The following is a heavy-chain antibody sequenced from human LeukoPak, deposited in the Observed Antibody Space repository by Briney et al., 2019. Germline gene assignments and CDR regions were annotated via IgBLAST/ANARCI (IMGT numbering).Heavy chain of an antibody. J-gene: IGHJ4*02. CDR2: ISSSSSYI. D-gene: IGHD3-22*01. Sequence: PGGSLRLSCAASGFTFSSYSMNWVRQAPGKGLEWVSSISSSSSYIYYADSVKGRFTISRDNSKNTLYLQMNSLRAEDTAVYYCAREGEDQYYYDSSGYYYGYWGQGTLVTVSS. CDR3: AREGEDQYYYDSSGYYYGY. V-gene: IGHV3-21*01. CDR1: GFTFSSYS.